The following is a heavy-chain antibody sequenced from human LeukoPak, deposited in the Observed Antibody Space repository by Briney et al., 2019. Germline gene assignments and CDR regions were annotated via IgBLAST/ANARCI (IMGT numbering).Heavy chain of an antibody. J-gene: IGHJ4*02. CDR1: GFTFSSYA. V-gene: IGHV3-64*01. CDR2: ISSNGGST. Sequence: GGSLRLSCAASGFTFSSYAIHWVRQAPGKGLEYVSAISSNGGSTYYANSVKGRFTISRDNSKNTLYLQMGSLRAEDMAVYYCARGYDILTGYLDYWGQGPLVTVSS. CDR3: ARGYDILTGYLDY. D-gene: IGHD3-9*01.